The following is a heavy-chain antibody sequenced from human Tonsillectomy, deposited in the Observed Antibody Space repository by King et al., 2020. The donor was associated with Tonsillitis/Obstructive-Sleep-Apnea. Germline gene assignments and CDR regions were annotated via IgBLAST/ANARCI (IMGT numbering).Heavy chain of an antibody. J-gene: IGHJ3*01. CDR2: ISSSTRTK. CDR3: ARNTRYCSSTICYVLTN. CDR1: GFNFSTYS. Sequence: QLVQSGGGWGQPGGSLRLTCAASGFNFSTYSMTCFRQAPGKGLEWVSYISSSTRTKYYAVSVKGRFTISIDNAKSSLNLQMNSLRDEDTAVYYCARNTRYCSSTICYVLTNWGQGTMVTVSS. D-gene: IGHD2-2*01. V-gene: IGHV3-48*02.